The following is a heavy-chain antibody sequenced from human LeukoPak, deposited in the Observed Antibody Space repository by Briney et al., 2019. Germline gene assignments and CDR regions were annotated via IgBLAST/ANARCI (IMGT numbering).Heavy chain of an antibody. J-gene: IGHJ4*02. V-gene: IGHV4-38-2*01. CDR1: GYSISSGYY. D-gene: IGHD2-2*01. CDR3: ARRMGDIVVVPAAPNYLDY. Sequence: PSETLSLTCAVSGYSISSGYYWGWIRQPPGKGLEWIGSIYHSGSTYYNPSLKSRVTISVDTSKNQFSLKLSSVTAADTAVYYCARRMGDIVVVPAAPNYLDYWGQGTLVTVSS. CDR2: IYHSGST.